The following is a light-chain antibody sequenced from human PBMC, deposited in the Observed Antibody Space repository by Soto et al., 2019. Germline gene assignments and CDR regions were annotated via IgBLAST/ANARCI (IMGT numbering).Light chain of an antibody. CDR2: KAS. V-gene: IGKV1-5*03. Sequence: DIQMILSTNTVDPDVGRSVTITSRPSQSITSWLAWYQQRRVKAPKLLIYKASTLTSGVPSMFCGSESRTEFTLTISCLYPEDFGTYFRQHPNSNPSTLGQGTRLEI. J-gene: IGKJ5*01. CDR3: QHPNSNPST. CDR1: QSITSW.